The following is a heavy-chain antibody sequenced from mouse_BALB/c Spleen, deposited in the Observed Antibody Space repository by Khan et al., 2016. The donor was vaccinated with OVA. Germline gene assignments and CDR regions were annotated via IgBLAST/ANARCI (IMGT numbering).Heavy chain of an antibody. CDR2: ISYSGST. CDR3: ARTARIKY. J-gene: IGHJ2*01. CDR1: GYSITSGYG. Sequence: EVQLQESGPGLVKPFQSLSLTCTVTGYSITSGYGWNWIRQFPGNKLEWMGYISYSGSTNYNPSLKSRISITRDTSKKQFFLQLNSVTTEDTATYYCARTARIKYWGQGTTLTVSS. D-gene: IGHD1-2*01. V-gene: IGHV3-2*02.